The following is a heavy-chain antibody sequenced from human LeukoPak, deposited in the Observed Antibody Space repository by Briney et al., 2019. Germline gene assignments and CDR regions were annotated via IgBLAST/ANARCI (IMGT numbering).Heavy chain of an antibody. Sequence: PSETLSLTCTVSGGSISSGGYYWSWIRQHPGKGLEWIGEISHSGSTIYNPSLKSRVTISVDTSKNQFSLKLGSVTAADTAVYYCARGPSDGDYDVWGQGTLVTVSS. V-gene: IGHV4-39*07. CDR2: ISHSGST. CDR3: ARGPSDGDYDV. CDR1: GGSISSGGYY. D-gene: IGHD4-17*01. J-gene: IGHJ4*02.